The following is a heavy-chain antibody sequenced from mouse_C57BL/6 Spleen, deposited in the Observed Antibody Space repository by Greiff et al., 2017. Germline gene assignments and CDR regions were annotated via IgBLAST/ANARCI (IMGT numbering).Heavy chain of an antibody. J-gene: IGHJ3*01. D-gene: IGHD1-1*01. CDR2: ISDGGSYT. Sequence: EVKLVESGGGLVKPGGSLQLSCAASGFTFSSYAMSWVRQTPEKRLEWVATISDGGSYTYYPDNVKGRFTISRDNAKNNLYLQMSHLKSEDTAMYYCARGGYGSSSFAYWGQGTLVTVSA. CDR3: ARGGYGSSSFAY. CDR1: GFTFSSYA. V-gene: IGHV5-4*03.